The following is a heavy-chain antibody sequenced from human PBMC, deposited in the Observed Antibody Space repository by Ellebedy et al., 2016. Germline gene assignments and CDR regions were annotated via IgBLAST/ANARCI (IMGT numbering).Heavy chain of an antibody. CDR3: ARQTWGVGGTRPYFDQ. CDR1: GDSISNSHW. D-gene: IGHD1-26*01. CDR2: IFHSGST. Sequence: SETLSLTXNVSGDSISNSHWWSWVRQAPGKGLEWIGEIFHSGSTNYMPSLKSRVSISVDKSKNQFSLSLVSMTDADTAVYHCARQTWGVGGTRPYFDQWGPGILVTVSS. J-gene: IGHJ4*01. V-gene: IGHV4-4*02.